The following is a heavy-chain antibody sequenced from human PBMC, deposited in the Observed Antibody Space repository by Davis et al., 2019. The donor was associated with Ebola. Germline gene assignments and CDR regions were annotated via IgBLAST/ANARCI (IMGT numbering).Heavy chain of an antibody. D-gene: IGHD3-22*01. CDR1: GYTFTSYY. Sequence: AASVKVSCKASGYTFTSYYMHWVRQAPGQGLEWMGMINPNDGRTIYAQKFQGRVTITRDTSATTAYLELSSLRSDDTAVYYCARDLGMIVPAGYFDYWGQGTLVTVSS. V-gene: IGHV1-46*01. J-gene: IGHJ4*02. CDR3: ARDLGMIVPAGYFDY. CDR2: INPNDGRT.